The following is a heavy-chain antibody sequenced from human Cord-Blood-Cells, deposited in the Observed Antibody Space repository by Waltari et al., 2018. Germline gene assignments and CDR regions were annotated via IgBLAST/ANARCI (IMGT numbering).Heavy chain of an antibody. CDR3: TRDYGGNSRFDY. CDR2: SRSKANSYAT. V-gene: IGHV3-73*02. Sequence: EVQLVVSGGGLVEPGGSLKLSCAASGLTFSGSVRHWVRQASGKGLDGVGRSRSKANSYATAYAASVKGRFTISRDDSKNTAYRHMNSLKTEDAGVYYCTRDYGGNSRFDYWGQGTLVTVSS. J-gene: IGHJ4*02. D-gene: IGHD4-17*01. CDR1: GLTFSGSV.